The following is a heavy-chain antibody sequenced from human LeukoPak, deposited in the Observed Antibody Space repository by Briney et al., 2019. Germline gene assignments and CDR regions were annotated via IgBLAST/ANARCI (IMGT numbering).Heavy chain of an antibody. CDR1: GGSISDHY. V-gene: IGHV4-59*11. D-gene: IGHD6-25*01. J-gene: IGHJ3*01. Sequence: SETLSLACTVSGGSISDHYWSWIRQPPGKGLDWIGYIYNTGSTNYNPSLKSRVTMSLDTSKNQFSLKLSSVTAADTAIYYCAKDRRHRDGFDFWGQGTMVTVSS. CDR3: AKDRRHRDGFDF. CDR2: IYNTGST.